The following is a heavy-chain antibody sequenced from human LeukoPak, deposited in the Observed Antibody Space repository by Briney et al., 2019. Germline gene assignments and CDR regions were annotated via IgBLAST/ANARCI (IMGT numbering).Heavy chain of an antibody. V-gene: IGHV3-66*02. J-gene: IGHJ4*02. CDR1: GFTVSSNY. Sequence: GGSLRHSSVASGFTVSSNYMCSVRHAPGKRLEWGSLIYSGGRTYYPDSVKGRFTVSRDYSENTLYLQMNSLRVEDTAVYYCARVGATALHGYFDYWGQGSLVTVSS. D-gene: IGHD1-26*01. CDR3: ARVGATALHGYFDY. CDR2: IYSGGRT.